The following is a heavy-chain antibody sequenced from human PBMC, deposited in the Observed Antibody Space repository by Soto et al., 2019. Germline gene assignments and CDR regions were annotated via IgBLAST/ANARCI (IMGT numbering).Heavy chain of an antibody. J-gene: IGHJ4*02. CDR3: ARAGYSYGSFDY. V-gene: IGHV4-39*01. D-gene: IGHD5-18*01. CDR2: IYYSGST. Sequence: SETLSLTCTVSGGSISSSSYYWGWIRQPPGKGLEWIGSIYYSGSTYYNPSLKSRVTISVDTSKNQFSLKLSSVTAADTAVYYCARAGYSYGSFDYWGQGTLVTVSS. CDR1: GGSISSSSYY.